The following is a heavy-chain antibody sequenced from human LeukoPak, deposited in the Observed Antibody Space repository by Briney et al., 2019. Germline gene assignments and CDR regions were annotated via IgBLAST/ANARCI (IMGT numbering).Heavy chain of an antibody. Sequence: SETLSLTCTVSGYSITSAYYWGWIRQPPGKGLEWIGSFFLKGSTYYNPSLKSRVTISVDTSKNQFSLKLSSVTAADTAVYYCARLHYGGNYGYYYYYMDVWGKGTTVTISS. J-gene: IGHJ6*03. V-gene: IGHV4-38-2*02. D-gene: IGHD4-23*01. CDR1: GYSITSAYY. CDR2: FFLKGST. CDR3: ARLHYGGNYGYYYYYMDV.